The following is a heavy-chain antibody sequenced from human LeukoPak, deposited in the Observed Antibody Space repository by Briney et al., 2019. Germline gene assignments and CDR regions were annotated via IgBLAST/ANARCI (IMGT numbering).Heavy chain of an antibody. CDR3: ARQLTHLRDGYNDY. CDR2: IFYSGST. Sequence: PSETLSLTCTVSGGSISSSTYYWAWIRQPPGKGLEWVGNIFYSGSTYYNPSLKSRVTISVDTSKNQFSLKLSSVTAADTAVYYCARQLTHLRDGYNDYWGQGTLVTVSS. V-gene: IGHV4-39*01. J-gene: IGHJ4*02. CDR1: GGSISSSTYY. D-gene: IGHD5-24*01.